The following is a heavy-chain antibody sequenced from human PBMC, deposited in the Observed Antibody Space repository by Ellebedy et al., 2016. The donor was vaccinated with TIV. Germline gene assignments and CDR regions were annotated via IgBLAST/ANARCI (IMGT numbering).Heavy chain of an antibody. J-gene: IGHJ5*02. D-gene: IGHD6-13*01. Sequence: MPSETLSLTCTISGGSISSYYWSWIRQPPGKGLEWIGYISYSGTTNYNPSLKSRVTISVDTSKNQFSLKLSSVTAADTAVYYCARRGGYSSSFKDNWFDPWGQGTLVTVSS. CDR3: ARRGGYSSSFKDNWFDP. CDR2: ISYSGTT. CDR1: GGSISSYY. V-gene: IGHV4-59*08.